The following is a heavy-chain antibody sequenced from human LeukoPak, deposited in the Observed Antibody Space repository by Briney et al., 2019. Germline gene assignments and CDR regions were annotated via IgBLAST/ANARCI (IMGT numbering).Heavy chain of an antibody. CDR3: AKIFGSWKFDY. V-gene: IGHV4-34*01. CDR2: INHSGST. Sequence: SETLSLTCAVYGGSFSGYYWSWIRQPPGKGLEWIGEINHSGSTNYNPSLKSRVTISVDTSKNQFSLKLSSVTAADTAVYYCAKIFGSWKFDYWGQGTLVTVSS. J-gene: IGHJ4*02. CDR1: GGSFSGYY. D-gene: IGHD6-13*01.